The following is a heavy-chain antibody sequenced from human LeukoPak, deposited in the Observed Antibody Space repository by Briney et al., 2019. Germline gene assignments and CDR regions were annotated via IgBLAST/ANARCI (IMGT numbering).Heavy chain of an antibody. J-gene: IGHJ6*02. CDR1: GYTFTSYY. CDR3: ARRKSSIAAAGPRLYYYYYGMDV. CDR2: INPSGGST. D-gene: IGHD6-13*01. Sequence: ASVKVSCKASGYTFTSYYMHWVRQAPGQGLEWMGIINPSGGSTSYAQKFQGRVTMTRDTSTSTVYMELSSLRSEDTAVYYCARRKSSIAAAGPRLYYYYYGMDVWGQGTTVTVSS. V-gene: IGHV1-46*01.